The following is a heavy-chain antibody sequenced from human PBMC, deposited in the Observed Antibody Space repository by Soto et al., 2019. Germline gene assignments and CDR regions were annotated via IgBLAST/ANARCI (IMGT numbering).Heavy chain of an antibody. CDR3: ARDRGSLITMVRGARIWFDP. CDR2: ISSSSSYI. CDR1: GFTFSSYS. J-gene: IGHJ5*02. Sequence: EVQLVESGGGLVKPGGSLRLSCAASGFTFSSYSMNWVRQAPGKGLEWVSSISSSSSYIYYADSVKGRFTISRDNAKNSLYLQMNSLRAGDTAVYYCARDRGSLITMVRGARIWFDPWGQGTLVTVSS. V-gene: IGHV3-21*01. D-gene: IGHD3-10*01.